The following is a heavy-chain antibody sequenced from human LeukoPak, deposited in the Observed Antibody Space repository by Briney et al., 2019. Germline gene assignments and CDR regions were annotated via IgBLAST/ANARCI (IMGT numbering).Heavy chain of an antibody. Sequence: SQTLSLTCAISGDSVSSNSAAWNWIRQSPSRGLEWLGRTYYRSKWYNDYAVSVKSRITINPDTSKNQFSLQLNSVPPEDTAVYYCARATWHAPYYHYGMDVWGQGTTVTVSS. J-gene: IGHJ6*02. V-gene: IGHV6-1*01. CDR3: ARATWHAPYYHYGMDV. CDR2: TYYRSKWYN. CDR1: GDSVSSNSAA. D-gene: IGHD5-12*01.